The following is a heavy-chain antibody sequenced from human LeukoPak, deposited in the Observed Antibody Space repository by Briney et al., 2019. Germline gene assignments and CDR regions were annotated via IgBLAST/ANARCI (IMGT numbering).Heavy chain of an antibody. V-gene: IGHV4-38-2*02. Sequence: PSETLSLTCTVSGYSISSGYYWGWIRQPPGKGLEWIGSIYHSGSTYYNPSLKSRVTISVDTSKNQFSLKLSSVTAADTAVYYCARDRGSYNPLDYWGQGTLVTVSS. J-gene: IGHJ4*02. CDR1: GYSISSGYY. CDR2: IYHSGST. D-gene: IGHD1-26*01. CDR3: ARDRGSYNPLDY.